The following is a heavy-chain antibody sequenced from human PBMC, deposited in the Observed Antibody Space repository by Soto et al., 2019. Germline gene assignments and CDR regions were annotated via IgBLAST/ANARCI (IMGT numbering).Heavy chain of an antibody. CDR2: ISGSGDKT. D-gene: IGHD1-26*01. V-gene: IGHV3-23*01. J-gene: IGHJ4*02. Sequence: EVQLLESGGDLVQPGGSLRLSCAASGLIFSDYAMSWVRQAPGKGLECVACISGSGDKTFYADSVKGQFTIYRDNSKNTVSLHMNSLRVDDTAVYFCAKDRFGIVGPVDYWGPGTLVTVSS. CDR3: AKDRFGIVGPVDY. CDR1: GLIFSDYA.